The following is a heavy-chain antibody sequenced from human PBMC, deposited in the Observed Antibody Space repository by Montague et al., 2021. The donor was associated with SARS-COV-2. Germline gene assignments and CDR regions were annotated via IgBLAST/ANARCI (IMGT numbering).Heavy chain of an antibody. CDR1: GFAFSNYD. CDR2: ISTSAYTT. J-gene: IGHJ3*02. D-gene: IGHD3-16*02. CDR3: TRDYRSIVGDGLDI. Sequence: SLRLSCAASGFAFSNYDMNWVRQAPGKGPEWISYISTSAYTTSYAGSLKGRFTISRDNGKNSLYLQMNSLRVEDTAGYYCTRDYRSIVGDGLDIWGQGTKVTVSS. V-gene: IGHV3-48*03.